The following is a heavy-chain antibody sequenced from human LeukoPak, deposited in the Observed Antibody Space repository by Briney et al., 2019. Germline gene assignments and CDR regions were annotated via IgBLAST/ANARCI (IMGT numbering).Heavy chain of an antibody. Sequence: TGGSLRLSCAASGFTLSSYGMHWVRQAPGKGLEWVAFIRYDGSNKYYADSVKGRFTISRDNSKNTLYLQMNSLRAEDTAVYYCAKGALDGDYLDYWGQGTLVTVSS. CDR3: AKGALDGDYLDY. V-gene: IGHV3-30*02. CDR2: IRYDGSNK. J-gene: IGHJ4*02. D-gene: IGHD4-17*01. CDR1: GFTLSSYG.